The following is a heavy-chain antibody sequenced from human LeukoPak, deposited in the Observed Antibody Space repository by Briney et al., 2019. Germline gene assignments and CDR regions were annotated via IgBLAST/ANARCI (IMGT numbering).Heavy chain of an antibody. Sequence: GGSQRLSCAASGFTFSSYWMSWVRQAPGKGLEWMANIKQDGSEKYYVDSVKGRFTISRDNAKNSLYLQMNSLRAEDTAVYYCARDLRQWLPPDWFDPWGQGTLVTVSS. CDR3: ARDLRQWLPPDWFDP. V-gene: IGHV3-7*01. CDR1: GFTFSSYW. CDR2: IKQDGSEK. D-gene: IGHD6-19*01. J-gene: IGHJ5*02.